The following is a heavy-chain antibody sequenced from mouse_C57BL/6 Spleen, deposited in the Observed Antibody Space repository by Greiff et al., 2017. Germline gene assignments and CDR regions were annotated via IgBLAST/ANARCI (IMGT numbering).Heavy chain of an antibody. J-gene: IGHJ2*01. Sequence: VQLQQSGPELVQPGASVKISCKASGYTFTDYYMNWVQQSPGKSLEWIGDINPNNGGTSYNQTFKGKATLTVDKSSSTAYMELRSLTSEDSAVYYCARGTGTDYFDYWGQGTTLTVSS. CDR1: GYTFTDYY. CDR3: ARGTGTDYFDY. V-gene: IGHV1-26*01. D-gene: IGHD4-1*01. CDR2: INPNNGGT.